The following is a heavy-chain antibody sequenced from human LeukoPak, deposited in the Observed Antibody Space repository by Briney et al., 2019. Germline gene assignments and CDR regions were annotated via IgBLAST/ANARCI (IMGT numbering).Heavy chain of an antibody. D-gene: IGHD3-22*01. V-gene: IGHV1-69*13. CDR1: GGTFSSYA. CDR2: IIPIFGTA. Sequence: SVKVSCKASGGTFSSYAISWVRQAPGQGLEWMGGIIPIFGTANYAQKFQGRVTITADESTSTAYMELGSLRSEDTAVYYCARIETGTDYYDSSGYSAPPFDYWGQGTLVTVSS. J-gene: IGHJ4*02. CDR3: ARIETGTDYYDSSGYSAPPFDY.